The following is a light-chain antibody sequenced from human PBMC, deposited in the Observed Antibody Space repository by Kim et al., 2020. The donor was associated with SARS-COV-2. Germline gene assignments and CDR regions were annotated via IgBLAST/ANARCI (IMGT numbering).Light chain of an antibody. CDR3: QQYNTYSYT. CDR1: QRSTRW. J-gene: IGKJ2*01. CDR2: DAS. V-gene: IGKV1-5*01. Sequence: ASVGVSVTISNRASQRSTRWLASYQQKQEIAPDLLIYDASSLKSVVASRFSGRGSGIEFTLTISSLQPDDFATYYCQQYNTYSYTFGPGIKLE.